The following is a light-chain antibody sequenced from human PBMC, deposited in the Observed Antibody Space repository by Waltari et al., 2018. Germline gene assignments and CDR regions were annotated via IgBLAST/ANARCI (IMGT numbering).Light chain of an antibody. Sequence: SYELTQPPSVSVSPGQTARITCFGDALPKQYAYWYQQKPGQAPVLGIYKDRERPSGIPERFSGSSSGTTVTLTISGVQAEDEADYYCQSADSSGTYWVFGGGTKLTVL. CDR2: KDR. V-gene: IGLV3-25*03. CDR1: ALPKQY. CDR3: QSADSSGTYWV. J-gene: IGLJ3*02.